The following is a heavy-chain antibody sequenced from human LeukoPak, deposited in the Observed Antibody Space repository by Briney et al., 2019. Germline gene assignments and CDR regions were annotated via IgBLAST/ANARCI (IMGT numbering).Heavy chain of an antibody. V-gene: IGHV3-23*01. D-gene: IGHD2-15*01. CDR1: GFTFSSYA. J-gene: IGHJ4*02. CDR3: AKDFGFGGSCYDY. Sequence: PGGSLRLSCAASGFTFSSYAMSWVRQAPGKGLEWVSAISGSGGSTYYADSVKGRFTISRDNSKNTLYLQMNSLGAEDTAVYYCAKDFGFGGSCYDYWGQGTLVTVSS. CDR2: ISGSGGST.